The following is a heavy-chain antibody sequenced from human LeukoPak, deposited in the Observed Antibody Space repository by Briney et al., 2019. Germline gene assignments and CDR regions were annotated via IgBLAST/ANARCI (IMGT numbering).Heavy chain of an antibody. CDR2: VNWDRGTT. CDR1: GFPFDDFS. V-gene: IGHV3-43*01. CDR3: AKDGGYSYGCLDY. D-gene: IGHD5-18*01. Sequence: GGSLRLSCATSGFPFDDFSMQWVRQVPGKGLEWVSLVNWDRGTTSYADAVKGRFTISRDNSKDSLYLQMNSLRAEDTAVYYCAKDGGYSYGCLDYWGQGTLVTVSS. J-gene: IGHJ4*02.